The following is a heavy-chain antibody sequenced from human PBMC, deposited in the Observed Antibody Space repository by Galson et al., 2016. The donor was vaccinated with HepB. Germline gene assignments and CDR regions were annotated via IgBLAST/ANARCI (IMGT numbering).Heavy chain of an antibody. CDR3: ARMDQRRITIFGP. Sequence: ETLSLTCTVSGGSISSSIYYWGWIRQPPGKGLEWIGSIYYIGNTFYNPSLKSRVTISVDTSKNQSSLKLNSVTAADTAVYYCARMDQRRITIFGPWGQGTLVSVSS. J-gene: IGHJ1*01. D-gene: IGHD3-3*01. V-gene: IGHV4-39*01. CDR1: GGSISSSIYY. CDR2: IYYIGNT.